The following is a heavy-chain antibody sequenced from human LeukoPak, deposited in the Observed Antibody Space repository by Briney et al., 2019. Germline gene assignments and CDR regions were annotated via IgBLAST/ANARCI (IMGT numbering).Heavy chain of an antibody. CDR2: INHSGST. V-gene: IGHV4-34*01. CDR1: GGSFSGYY. CDR3: AGRLHIVVVTAPYYFDY. Sequence: PSETLSLTCAVYGGSFSGYYWSWIRQPPGKGLEWIGEINHSGSTNYNPSLKSRVTISVDTSKNQFSLKLSSVTAADTAVYYCAGRLHIVVVTAPYYFDYWGQGTLVTVSS. D-gene: IGHD2-21*02. J-gene: IGHJ4*02.